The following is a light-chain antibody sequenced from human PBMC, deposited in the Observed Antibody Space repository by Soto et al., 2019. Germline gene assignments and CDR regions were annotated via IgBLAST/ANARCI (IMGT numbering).Light chain of an antibody. Sequence: QSALTQPPSVSAAPGQKVTISCSGSSSNIGGNSVSWYQQLPGTAPKLLIYDDNKRPSGIPARLSGSKSGTSATLGITGFQTGDEADYYCGSWDSSLSAYVFGTGTKVTVL. CDR2: DDN. V-gene: IGLV1-51*01. J-gene: IGLJ1*01. CDR3: GSWDSSLSAYV. CDR1: SSNIGGNS.